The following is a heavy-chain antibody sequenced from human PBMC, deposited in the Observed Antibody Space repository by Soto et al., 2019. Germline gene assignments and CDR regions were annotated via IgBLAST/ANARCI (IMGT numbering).Heavy chain of an antibody. Sequence: SETLSLTCAVYGGSFSGYYWSWIRQPPGKGLEWIGEINHSGSTNYNPSLKSRVTISVDTSKNQFSLKLSSVTAADTAVYYCARSLTTSTPKGLILSPWGQGTLVTVAS. CDR3: ARSLTTSTPKGLILSP. J-gene: IGHJ5*02. V-gene: IGHV4-34*01. D-gene: IGHD4-4*01. CDR2: INHSGST. CDR1: GGSFSGYY.